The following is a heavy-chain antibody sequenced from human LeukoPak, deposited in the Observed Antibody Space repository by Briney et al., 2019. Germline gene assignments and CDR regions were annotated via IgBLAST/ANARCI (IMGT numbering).Heavy chain of an antibody. CDR2: ISSSSSYI. Sequence: GGSLRLSCAASGFTFSSYSMNWVRQAPGKGLEWVSSISSSSSYIYYADSVKGRFTISRDNAKDSLYLQMNSLRAEDTAVYYCARDFTRTITGTTADYWGQGTLVTVSS. D-gene: IGHD1-7*01. J-gene: IGHJ4*02. CDR3: ARDFTRTITGTTADY. V-gene: IGHV3-21*01. CDR1: GFTFSSYS.